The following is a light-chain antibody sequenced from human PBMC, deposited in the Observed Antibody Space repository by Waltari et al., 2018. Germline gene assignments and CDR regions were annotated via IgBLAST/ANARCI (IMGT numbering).Light chain of an antibody. CDR3: QQDDSLPLT. Sequence: VLTQSPATLSLSPGDSATLSCRASQGVSTSLSWYRQTPGQPPRLLIYGASKRATYIPSRFSVSGFGTDFTLTISSLQPEDFAVYYCQQDDSLPLTFGGGTRVEI. V-gene: IGKV3D-7*01. J-gene: IGKJ4*01. CDR2: GAS. CDR1: QGVSTS.